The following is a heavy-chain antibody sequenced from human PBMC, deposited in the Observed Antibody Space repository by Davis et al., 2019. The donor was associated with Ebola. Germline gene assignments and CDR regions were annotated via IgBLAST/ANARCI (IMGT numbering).Heavy chain of an antibody. J-gene: IGHJ5*02. V-gene: IGHV4-59*12. CDR2: IHDSGST. Sequence: SETLSLTCTVSGGSISGDYWSWIRQPPGKGLEWIGYIHDSGSTNYNPSLKSRLTISVDTSKNQFSLKLSSVTAADTAVYYCARGRPSPGDYVSWFDPWGQGTLVIVSS. D-gene: IGHD4-17*01. CDR3: ARGRPSPGDYVSWFDP. CDR1: GGSISGDY.